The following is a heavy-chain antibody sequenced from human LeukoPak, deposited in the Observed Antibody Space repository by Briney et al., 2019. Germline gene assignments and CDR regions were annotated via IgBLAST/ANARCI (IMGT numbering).Heavy chain of an antibody. CDR3: ARVTPGGYCGGDCYPGGFDP. D-gene: IGHD2-21*02. V-gene: IGHV4-39*07. Sequence: QTSETLSLTCTVSGGSISSSSYYWGWIRQSPGKGLEWIGSIYYSGSTYYNPSLKSRVTISVDTSKNQFSLKLSSVTAADTAVYYCARVTPGGYCGGDCYPGGFDPWGQGTLVTVSS. CDR1: GGSISSSSYY. CDR2: IYYSGST. J-gene: IGHJ5*02.